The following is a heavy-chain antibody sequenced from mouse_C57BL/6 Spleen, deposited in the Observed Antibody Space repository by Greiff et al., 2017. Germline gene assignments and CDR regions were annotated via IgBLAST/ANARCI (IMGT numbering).Heavy chain of an antibody. D-gene: IGHD3-1*01. CDR3: ARDLGALYWYFDV. V-gene: IGHV5-4*01. Sequence: EVQVVESGGGLVKPGGSLKLSCAASGFTFSSYAMSWVRQTPEKRLEWVATISDGGSYTYYPDNVKGRFTISRDNAKNTLYLQMSHLKSEDTAMYYCARDLGALYWYFDVWGTGTTVTVSS. J-gene: IGHJ1*03. CDR2: ISDGGSYT. CDR1: GFTFSSYA.